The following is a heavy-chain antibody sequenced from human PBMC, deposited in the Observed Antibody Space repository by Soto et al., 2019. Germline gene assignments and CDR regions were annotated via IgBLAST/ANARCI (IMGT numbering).Heavy chain of an antibody. Sequence: GGSLRLSCAASGLTFSSYAMHWVRQAPGKGLEWVAVISYDGSNKYYADSVKGRFTISRDNSKNTLYLQMNSLRAEDTDVYYCPRYKGLLFDYWGQGTLVTVYS. CDR2: ISYDGSNK. J-gene: IGHJ4*02. CDR3: PRYKGLLFDY. CDR1: GLTFSSYA. D-gene: IGHD1-20*01. V-gene: IGHV3-30-3*01.